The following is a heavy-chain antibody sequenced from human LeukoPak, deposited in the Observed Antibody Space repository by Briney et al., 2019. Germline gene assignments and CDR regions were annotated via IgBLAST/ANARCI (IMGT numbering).Heavy chain of an antibody. CDR1: GGTFSSYA. D-gene: IGHD3-10*01. Sequence: ASVKVSCKASGGTFSSYAISWVRQAPGQGLEWMGGIIPIFGTANYAQKFQGRVTITADESTSTAYMELSSLRSEDTAVYYCARDESAAYYYGSGRYYRGAYWGQGILVTVSS. CDR2: IIPIFGTA. V-gene: IGHV1-69*13. CDR3: ARDESAAYYYGSGRYYRGAY. J-gene: IGHJ4*02.